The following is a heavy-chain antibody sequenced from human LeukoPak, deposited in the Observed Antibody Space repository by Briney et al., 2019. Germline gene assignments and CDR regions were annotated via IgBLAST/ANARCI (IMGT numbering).Heavy chain of an antibody. J-gene: IGHJ5*01. CDR1: EYGFPNYC. D-gene: IGHD6-13*01. CDR3: AIGRGGPQLGDS. V-gene: IGHV5-51*01. CDR2: IYPDDSDT. Sequence: GESLKISCKHSEYGFPNYCIGWVRQMPGKGLEWMGIIYPDDSDTRYSPSFQGQVTISADRSINTAYLQWSSLKAADTAMYYCAIGRGGPQLGDSWGQGTLVIVSS.